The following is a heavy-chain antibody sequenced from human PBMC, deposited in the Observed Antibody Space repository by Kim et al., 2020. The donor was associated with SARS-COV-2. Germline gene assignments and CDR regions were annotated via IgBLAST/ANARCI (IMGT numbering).Heavy chain of an antibody. CDR1: GYTLTELS. CDR2: FDPEDGET. CDR3: ATGILWSFHNTPVD. J-gene: IGHJ4*02. Sequence: ASVKVSCKVSGYTLTELSMHWVRQAPGKGLEWMGGFDPEDGETIYAQKFQGRVTMTEDTSTDTAYMELSSLRSEDTAVYYCATGILWSFHNTPVDWGQETLVTVSS. D-gene: IGHD3-10*01. V-gene: IGHV1-24*01.